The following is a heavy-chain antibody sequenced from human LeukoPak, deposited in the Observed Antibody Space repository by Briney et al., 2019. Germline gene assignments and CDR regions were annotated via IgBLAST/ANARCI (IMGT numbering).Heavy chain of an antibody. J-gene: IGHJ4*02. CDR2: IYYSGST. CDR3: ARHYDYVWGTFDY. V-gene: IGHV4-59*01. CDR1: GGSISSYY. Sequence: PSEALSVTCTVSGGSISSYYWCSIRPPPGGGLGWMGYIYYSGSTNYNPSLKSRVTISVDTSKNQFSLKLSSVTAADTAVYYCARHYDYVWGTFDYWGQGTLVTVSS. D-gene: IGHD3-16*01.